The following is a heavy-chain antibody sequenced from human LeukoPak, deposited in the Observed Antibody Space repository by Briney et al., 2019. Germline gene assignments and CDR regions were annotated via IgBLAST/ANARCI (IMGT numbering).Heavy chain of an antibody. V-gene: IGHV3-23*01. D-gene: IGHD1-1*01. Sequence: GGSLRLSCAASGFTFSSYAMSWVRQAPGKGLEWVSVISGSGGSTYYADSVKGRFTISRDNSKNTLYLQMNSLRAEDTAVYYCAKGESVPGNFDYWGQGTLVTVSS. CDR1: GFTFSSYA. CDR3: AKGESVPGNFDY. CDR2: ISGSGGST. J-gene: IGHJ4*02.